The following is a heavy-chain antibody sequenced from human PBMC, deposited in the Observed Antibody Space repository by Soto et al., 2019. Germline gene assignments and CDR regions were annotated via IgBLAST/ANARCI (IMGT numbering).Heavy chain of an antibody. CDR3: AKESGSSSPPYYFDY. J-gene: IGHJ4*02. D-gene: IGHD1-26*01. Sequence: SLRLSCAASRFTFSSYAMSWVRQAPGKGLEWVSTISGSGGSTYYADSVKGRFTISRDNSKNTLYLQMNSLRAEDTAVYYCAKESGSSSPPYYFDYWGQGTLVTVSS. CDR1: RFTFSSYA. V-gene: IGHV3-23*01. CDR2: ISGSGGST.